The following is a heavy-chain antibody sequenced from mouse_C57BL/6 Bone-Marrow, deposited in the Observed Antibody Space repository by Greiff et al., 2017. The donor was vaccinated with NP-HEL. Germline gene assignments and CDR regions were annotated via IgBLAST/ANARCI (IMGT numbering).Heavy chain of an antibody. CDR1: GYTFTSYW. V-gene: IGHV1-55*01. D-gene: IGHD2-1*01. CDR3: AREDFYGNPYYFDY. J-gene: IGHJ2*01. CDR2: IYPGSGST. Sequence: VQLQQSGAELVKPGASVKMSCKASGYTFTSYWITWVKQRPGQGLEWIGDIYPGSGSTNYNEKFKSKATLTVDTSSSTAYMQLSSLTSEDSAAYYCAREDFYGNPYYFDYWGQGTTLTVSS.